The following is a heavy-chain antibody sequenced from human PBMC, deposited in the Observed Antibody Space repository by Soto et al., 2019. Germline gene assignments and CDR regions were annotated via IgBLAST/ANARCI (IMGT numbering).Heavy chain of an antibody. Sequence: QVQLVESGGGVVQPGRSLRLSCAASGFTFSSYAMLWVRQAPGKGLEWVAVISYDGSNKYYADSVKGRFTISRDNSKNTLYLQMNSLRAEDTAVYYCAREGGYSSSWYNIVIGYFDYWGQGTLVTVSS. CDR1: GFTFSSYA. CDR3: AREGGYSSSWYNIVIGYFDY. CDR2: ISYDGSNK. V-gene: IGHV3-30-3*01. D-gene: IGHD6-13*01. J-gene: IGHJ4*02.